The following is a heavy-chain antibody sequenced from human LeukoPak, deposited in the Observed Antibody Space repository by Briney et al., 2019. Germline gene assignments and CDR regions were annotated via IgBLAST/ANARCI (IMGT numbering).Heavy chain of an antibody. CDR2: VSNSGDYI. V-gene: IGHV3-21*06. CDR1: GSAFSSYR. Sequence: GGSLGLSGEASGSAFSSYRINGVRQAPGKGLNWVSSVSNSGDYIHYADSVKGRFTISRDNSKNSLYLQMDSLRAEDTAVYYCARALIGYYFDYWGQGTLVTVSS. D-gene: IGHD2-8*01. J-gene: IGHJ4*02. CDR3: ARALIGYYFDY.